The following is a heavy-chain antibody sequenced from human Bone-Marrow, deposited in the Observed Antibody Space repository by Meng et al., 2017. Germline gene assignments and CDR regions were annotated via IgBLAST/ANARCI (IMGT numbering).Heavy chain of an antibody. CDR3: ARHGSGSYSSPIQD. CDR1: GGSISSYY. Sequence: QVQLQESGPGLVKPSETLSLTCTVSGGSISSYYWSWIRQPPGKGLEWIGYIYYSGSTNYNPSLKSRVTISVDTSKNQFSLKLSSVTAADTAVYYCARHGSGSYSSPIQDWGQGTLVTVSS. J-gene: IGHJ4*02. V-gene: IGHV4-59*08. CDR2: IYYSGST. D-gene: IGHD3-10*01.